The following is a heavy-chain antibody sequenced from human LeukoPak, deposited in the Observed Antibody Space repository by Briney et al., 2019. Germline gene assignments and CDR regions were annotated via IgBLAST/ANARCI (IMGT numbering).Heavy chain of an antibody. CDR1: EFTVSSNY. CDR2: IYSGGST. Sequence: GGSLRLSCAASEFTVSSNYMSWVRQAPGKGLEWVSVIYSGGSTYYADSVKGRFTISRDNSKNNLYLQMNSLRAEDTAVYYCARQYNYGWYYFDYWGQGTLVTVSS. CDR3: ARQYNYGWYYFDY. D-gene: IGHD5-18*01. V-gene: IGHV3-66*04. J-gene: IGHJ4*02.